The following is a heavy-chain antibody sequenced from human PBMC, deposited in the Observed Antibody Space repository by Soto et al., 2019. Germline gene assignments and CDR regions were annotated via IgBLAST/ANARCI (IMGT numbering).Heavy chain of an antibody. V-gene: IGHV3-48*02. Sequence: EVQLVESGGGLVQPGGSLRLSCAASGFTFSSYSMNWVRQAPGKGLEWVSYISSSSSTIYYADSVKGRFTISRDNAKNSLYLQMNSLRDEDTAVYYCARVPVPYDYVWGSYEWGPWGQGTLVTVSS. CDR2: ISSSSSTI. D-gene: IGHD3-16*01. CDR1: GFTFSSYS. J-gene: IGHJ5*02. CDR3: ARVPVPYDYVWGSYEWGP.